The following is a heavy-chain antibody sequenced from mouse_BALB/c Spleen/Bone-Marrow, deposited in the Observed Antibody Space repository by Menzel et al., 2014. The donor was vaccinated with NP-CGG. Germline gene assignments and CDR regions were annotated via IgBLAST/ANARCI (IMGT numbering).Heavy chain of an antibody. CDR3: ARVLRRSQDAMDY. Sequence: VMLVESGPGLVSPSQSLSITCTVSGFSLTNFGVHWVRQPPGKGLEWLGIIWAGGATDYHSALMSRLIISKDNSKSXVFLKKNSLQTEDTAMYYCARVLRRSQDAMDYWGQGTSVTVSS. J-gene: IGHJ4*01. CDR1: GFSLTNFG. V-gene: IGHV2-9*02. D-gene: IGHD2-12*01. CDR2: IWAGGAT.